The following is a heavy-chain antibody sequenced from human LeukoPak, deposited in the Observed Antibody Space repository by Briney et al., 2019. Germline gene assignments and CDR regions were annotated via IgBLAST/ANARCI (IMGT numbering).Heavy chain of an antibody. D-gene: IGHD3-22*01. Sequence: ASVTVSCKAFGYTFTRYNINWVRQAPGQGLEWMGWMNPNSGNTGYAQRFQGRVTMTRNTAISTAYMELSSLRSEDTAVYYCVGGGYYRDYWGQGTLVTVSS. V-gene: IGHV1-8*01. CDR2: MNPNSGNT. CDR3: VGGGYYRDY. CDR1: GYTFTRYN. J-gene: IGHJ4*02.